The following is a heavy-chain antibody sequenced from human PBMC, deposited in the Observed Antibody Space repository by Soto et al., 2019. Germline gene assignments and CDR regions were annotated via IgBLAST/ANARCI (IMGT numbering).Heavy chain of an antibody. D-gene: IGHD4-17*01. V-gene: IGHV3-23*01. J-gene: IGHJ3*02. Sequence: GGSLRLSCAASGFTFSSYAMSWVRQAPGKGLEWVSGISSSGGSTYYADSVKGRFTISRDNSKNTLYLQMSSLRVEDTAVYYCGKDPTGDYVGAFEIWGQGTMVTVSS. CDR1: GFTFSSYA. CDR2: ISSSGGST. CDR3: GKDPTGDYVGAFEI.